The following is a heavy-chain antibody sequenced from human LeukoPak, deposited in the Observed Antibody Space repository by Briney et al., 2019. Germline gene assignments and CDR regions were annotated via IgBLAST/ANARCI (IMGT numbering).Heavy chain of an antibody. J-gene: IGHJ4*02. CDR1: GYSFTSYG. D-gene: IGHD2-8*01. CDR2: INTYNANT. V-gene: IGHV1-18*01. CDR3: AREECSIGVCYPSGY. Sequence: ASVKVSCKASGYSFTSYGISWVRQAPGQGLEWMGWINTYNANTNYALKLQGRVTLTTDTSTSTAYMELKSLRSDDTAVYYCAREECSIGVCYPSGYWGQGTLVTVSS.